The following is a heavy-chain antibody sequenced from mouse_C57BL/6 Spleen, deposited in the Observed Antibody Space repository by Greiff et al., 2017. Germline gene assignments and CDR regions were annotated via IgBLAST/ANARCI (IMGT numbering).Heavy chain of an antibody. CDR1: GYSITSGYY. Sequence: EVQRVESGPGLVKPSQSLSLTCSVTGYSITSGYYWNWIRQFPGNKLEWMGYISYDGSNNYNPSLKNRISITRDTSKNQFFLKLNSVTTEDTATYYCAYYSNYVHYWGQGTTLSVSS. CDR3: AYYSNYVHY. J-gene: IGHJ2*01. CDR2: ISYDGSN. D-gene: IGHD2-5*01. V-gene: IGHV3-6*01.